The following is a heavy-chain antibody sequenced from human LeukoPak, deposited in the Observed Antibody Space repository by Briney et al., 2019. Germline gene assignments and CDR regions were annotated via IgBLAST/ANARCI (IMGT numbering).Heavy chain of an antibody. CDR1: GGTFSSYA. V-gene: IGHV1-69*04. J-gene: IGHJ4*02. D-gene: IGHD1-26*01. Sequence: ASVKVSCKASGGTFSSYAISWVRQAPGQGLEWMGRIIPILGIANYAQKFQGRVTTTADKSTSTAYMELSSLRSEDTAVYYCARDKLVGAIDYWGQGTLVTVSS. CDR2: IIPILGIA. CDR3: ARDKLVGAIDY.